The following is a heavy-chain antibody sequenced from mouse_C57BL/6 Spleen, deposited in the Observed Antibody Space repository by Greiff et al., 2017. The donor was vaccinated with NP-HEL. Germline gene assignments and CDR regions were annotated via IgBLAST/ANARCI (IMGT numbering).Heavy chain of an antibody. D-gene: IGHD6-1*01. J-gene: IGHJ1*03. CDR3: ARDWPLWYFDV. CDR1: GFTFSDYG. CDR2: ISSGSSTI. V-gene: IGHV5-17*01. Sequence: EVKLMESGGGLVKPGGSLKLSCAASGFTFSDYGMHWVRQAPEKGLEWVAYISSGSSTIYYADTVKGRFTISRDNAKNTLFLQMTSLRSEDTAMYYCARDWPLWYFDVWGTGTTVTVSS.